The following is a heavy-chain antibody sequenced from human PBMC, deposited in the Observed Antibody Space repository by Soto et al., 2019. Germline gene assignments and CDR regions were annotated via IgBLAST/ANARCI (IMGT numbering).Heavy chain of an antibody. D-gene: IGHD1-1*01. V-gene: IGHV1-69*01. J-gene: IGHJ3*01. CDR1: GGAFSSYG. CDR3: ARTIGTQLVSEGFDV. Sequence: QVQLVQSGAEVKKPGSSVKVSCRAAGGAFSSYGFSWVRQAPGQGLEWVGGIVPLYPTTNYAQRFQGRVRITADESTSTAYMEVSSLRSDDTAIYYCARTIGTQLVSEGFDVWGQGTKVTVSS. CDR2: IVPLYPTT.